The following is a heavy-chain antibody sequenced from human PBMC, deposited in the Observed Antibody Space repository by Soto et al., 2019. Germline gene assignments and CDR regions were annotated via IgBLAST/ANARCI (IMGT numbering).Heavy chain of an antibody. J-gene: IGHJ5*02. D-gene: IGHD3-16*02. CDR3: ARGPRADYVWGSYRYPRAWFDP. CDR2: INHSGST. V-gene: IGHV4-34*01. CDR1: GGSFSGYY. Sequence: SETLSLTCAVYGGSFSGYYWSWIRQPPGKGLEWIGEINHSGSTNCNPSLKSRVTISVDTSKNQFSLKLSSVTAADTAVYYCARGPRADYVWGSYRYPRAWFDPWGQGTLVTVSS.